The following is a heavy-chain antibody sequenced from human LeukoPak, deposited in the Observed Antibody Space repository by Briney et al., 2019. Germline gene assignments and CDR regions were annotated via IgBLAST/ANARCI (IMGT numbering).Heavy chain of an antibody. V-gene: IGHV4-4*02. Sequence: SGTLSLTCVVSGASIITPNWWSWVRQSPGRGLEWIGEIHHMGGTNYNPSLQSRVTISVDKPKRQFSLNLRSATAADTAVYYCARAWGPTGPPPNYWGQGTLVTVSS. J-gene: IGHJ4*02. D-gene: IGHD3-16*01. CDR2: IHHMGGT. CDR1: GASIITPNW. CDR3: ARAWGPTGPPPNY.